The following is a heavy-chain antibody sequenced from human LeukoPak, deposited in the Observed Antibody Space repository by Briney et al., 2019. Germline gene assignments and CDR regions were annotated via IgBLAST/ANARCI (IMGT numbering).Heavy chain of an antibody. D-gene: IGHD1-26*01. Sequence: ASVKVSCKASGYTFTGYYMHWVRQAPGQGLEWMGWINPNSGGTNYAQKFQGRATMTRDTSISTAYMELSRLRSDDTAVYYCARGGRWELPRPYSFDIWGQGTMVTVSS. CDR2: INPNSGGT. V-gene: IGHV1-2*02. CDR3: ARGGRWELPRPYSFDI. J-gene: IGHJ3*02. CDR1: GYTFTGYY.